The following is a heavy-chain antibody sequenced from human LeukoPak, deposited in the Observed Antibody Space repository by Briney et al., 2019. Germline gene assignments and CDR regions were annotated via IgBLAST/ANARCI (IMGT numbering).Heavy chain of an antibody. Sequence: PSETLSLTCTVSGGSFNSYYWSWIRQPAGKGLEWIGRIYTSGSTNFNTSLKSRVTMSVDTSKKQFSLKLSSVTAADTAVYYCARDSADILTGYYTFAMDVWGQGTTVTVSS. V-gene: IGHV4-4*07. CDR3: ARDSADILTGYYTFAMDV. D-gene: IGHD3-9*01. CDR2: IYTSGST. J-gene: IGHJ6*02. CDR1: GGSFNSYY.